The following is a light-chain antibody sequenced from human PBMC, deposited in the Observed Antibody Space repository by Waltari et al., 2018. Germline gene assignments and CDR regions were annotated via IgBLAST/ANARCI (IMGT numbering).Light chain of an antibody. CDR1: SRDVGGYNY. J-gene: IGLJ3*02. Sequence: QSALTQPRSLSGSPRQSVTISCTGTSRDVGGYNYVSWYQQYPGRAPKVVIYNVSKRPSGVPDRFSGSKSGNTASLTISGLQAGDEADYYCCSYAGNYLRVFGGGTRLTVL. V-gene: IGLV2-11*01. CDR2: NVS. CDR3: CSYAGNYLRV.